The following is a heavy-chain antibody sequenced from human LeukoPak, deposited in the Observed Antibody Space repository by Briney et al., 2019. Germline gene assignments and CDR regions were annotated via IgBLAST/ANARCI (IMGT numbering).Heavy chain of an antibody. D-gene: IGHD3-3*01. V-gene: IGHV3-23*01. CDR2: ISGSGGST. J-gene: IGHJ4*02. CDR3: AKDWGVISGVVTPYFDY. CDR1: GFTFSSYA. Sequence: GGSLRLSCAASGFTFSSYAMSWVRQAPGKGLEWVSAISGSGGSTYYADSVKGRFTISRDNSKNTLYLQMNSLRAEDTAVYYCAKDWGVISGVVTPYFDYWGQGTLVTVSS.